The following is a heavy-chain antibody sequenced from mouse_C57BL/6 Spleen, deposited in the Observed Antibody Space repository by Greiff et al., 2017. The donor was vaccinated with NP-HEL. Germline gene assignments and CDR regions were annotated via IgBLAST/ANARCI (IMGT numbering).Heavy chain of an antibody. V-gene: IGHV1-63*01. Sequence: VKLMESGAELVRPGTSVKMSCKASGYTFTTYWIGWAKQRPGHGLEWIGDIYPGGGYTNYNEKFKGKATLTADKSSSTAYMQFSSLTSEDSAIYYCARRLYYYGSSWYFDVWGTGTTVTVSS. J-gene: IGHJ1*03. D-gene: IGHD1-1*01. CDR3: ARRLYYYGSSWYFDV. CDR1: GYTFTTYW. CDR2: IYPGGGYT.